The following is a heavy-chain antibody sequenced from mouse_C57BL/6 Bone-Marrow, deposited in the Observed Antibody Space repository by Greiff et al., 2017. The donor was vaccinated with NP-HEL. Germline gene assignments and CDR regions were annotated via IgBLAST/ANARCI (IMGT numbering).Heavy chain of an antibody. V-gene: IGHV1-76*01. Sequence: VQLQQSGAELVRPGASVKLSCKASGYTFTDYYINWVKQRPGQGLEWIARIYPGSGNTYYNEKFKGKATLTAEKSSSTAYMQLSSLTSEDSAVYFCARMIVTKYYYAMDYWGQGTSVTVSS. CDR2: IYPGSGNT. D-gene: IGHD2-5*01. CDR1: GYTFTDYY. CDR3: ARMIVTKYYYAMDY. J-gene: IGHJ4*01.